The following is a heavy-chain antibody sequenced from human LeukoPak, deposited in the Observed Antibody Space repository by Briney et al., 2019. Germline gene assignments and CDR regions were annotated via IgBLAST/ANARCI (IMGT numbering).Heavy chain of an antibody. CDR2: IYHSGST. Sequence: SETLSLTCTVSGGSISSSKWWPWVRQPPGKGLEWIGSIYHSGSTYYNPSLKSRVTISVDTSKNQFSLKLSSVTAADTAVYYCARLRRVGATPFDYWGQGTLVTVSS. J-gene: IGHJ4*02. V-gene: IGHV4-4*02. CDR3: ARLRRVGATPFDY. D-gene: IGHD1-26*01. CDR1: GGSISSSKW.